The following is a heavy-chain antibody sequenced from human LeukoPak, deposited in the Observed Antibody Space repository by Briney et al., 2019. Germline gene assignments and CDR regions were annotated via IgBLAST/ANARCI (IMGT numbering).Heavy chain of an antibody. Sequence: PGRSLRLSCAASGFTFSSFGMHWVRQAPGKGLEWVAVISYDGSSKYYADSVKGRFTISRDNSKNTLYLQMNSLRAEDTAVYYRASPAVYSSSWYYFDYWGQGTLVTVSS. D-gene: IGHD6-13*01. V-gene: IGHV3-30*03. CDR3: ASPAVYSSSWYYFDY. CDR1: GFTFSSFG. CDR2: ISYDGSSK. J-gene: IGHJ4*02.